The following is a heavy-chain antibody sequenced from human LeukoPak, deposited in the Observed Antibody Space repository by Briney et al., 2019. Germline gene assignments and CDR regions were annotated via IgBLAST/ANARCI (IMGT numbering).Heavy chain of an antibody. CDR3: ARGSSTSSDMGSYYYYGMDV. CDR1: GGTFSSHA. V-gene: IGHV1-69*13. J-gene: IGHJ6*02. CDR2: IIPIFGTA. Sequence: SVKVSCKASGGTFSSHAISWVRQAPGQGLEWMGGIIPIFGTANYAQKFQGRVTITADESTSTAYMGLSSLRSEDTAVYYCARGSSTSSDMGSYYYYGMDVWGQGTTVTVSS. D-gene: IGHD2-2*01.